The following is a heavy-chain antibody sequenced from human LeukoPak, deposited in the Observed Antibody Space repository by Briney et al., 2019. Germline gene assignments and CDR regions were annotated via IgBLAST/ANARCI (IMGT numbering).Heavy chain of an antibody. CDR1: GYTFTSYD. J-gene: IGHJ3*02. V-gene: IGHV1-8*03. D-gene: IGHD1-1*01. CDR2: MNPNSGNT. CDR3: AREAGTDAFDI. Sequence: ASVKVSCKASGYTFTSYDINWVRQATGQGLEWMGWMNPNSGNTGYAQKFQGRVTITRNTSISTAYMELSSLRSEDTAVYYWAREAGTDAFDIWGQGTMVTVSS.